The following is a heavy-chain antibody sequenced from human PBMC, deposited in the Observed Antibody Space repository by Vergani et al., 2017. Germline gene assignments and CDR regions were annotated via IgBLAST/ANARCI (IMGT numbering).Heavy chain of an antibody. J-gene: IGHJ4*02. CDR2: IKEDGSGT. D-gene: IGHD6-13*01. Sequence: EVQLMESGGGLVQPGGSLRLSCAASGFTFSNYWMSWVRQAPGKGLEWVANIKEDGSGTFYVDSVMGRFTISRDNAKNSLYLQMNSLRAEDTAVYFCARLGLTASRREAPVYDYWGQGTLGTVSS. CDR1: GFTFSNYW. V-gene: IGHV3-7*01. CDR3: ARLGLTASRREAPVYDY.